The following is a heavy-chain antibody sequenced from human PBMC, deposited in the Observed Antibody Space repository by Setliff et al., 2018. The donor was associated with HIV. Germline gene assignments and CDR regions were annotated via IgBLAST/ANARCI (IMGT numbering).Heavy chain of an antibody. CDR2: ISPGNGNT. CDR1: GYIFVGYD. J-gene: IGHJ4*02. V-gene: IGHV1-18*01. Sequence: ASVKVSCKASGYIFVGYDITWVRQAPGQGLEWMGWISPGNGNTNYAQKIEGRVTMTTDTLTSTAHMELRSLKSDDTAVYYCARSLQWGCSSTTCYVGYWGQGTLVTVSS. CDR3: ARSLQWGCSSTTCYVGY. D-gene: IGHD2-2*01.